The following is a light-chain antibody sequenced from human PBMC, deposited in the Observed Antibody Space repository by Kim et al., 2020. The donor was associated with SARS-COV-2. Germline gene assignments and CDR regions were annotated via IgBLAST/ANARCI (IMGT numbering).Light chain of an antibody. J-gene: IGLJ3*02. CDR3: QSYHSNNWV. CDR1: SGNIVSNY. Sequence: NFMLTQPHSVSESPGKTVTISCTGSSGNIVSNYVQWYQQRPDSAPTTVIFDNNQRASGVPDRFSGSIDSSSNSASLTISGLKTEDEADYYCQSYHSNNWVFGGGTQLTVL. V-gene: IGLV6-57*02. CDR2: DNN.